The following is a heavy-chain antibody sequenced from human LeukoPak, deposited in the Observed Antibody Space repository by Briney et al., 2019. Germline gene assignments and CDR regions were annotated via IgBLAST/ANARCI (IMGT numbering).Heavy chain of an antibody. Sequence: GGSLRLSCAASGFTFSSYSMNWVRQAPGKGLEWVSSISSSSSYIYYADSVKGRFTISRDNSNNTLYLQMNSLRAEDTAVYYCARGPGSFDYWGQGTLLTVSS. V-gene: IGHV3-21*04. D-gene: IGHD1-26*01. J-gene: IGHJ4*02. CDR3: ARGPGSFDY. CDR1: GFTFSSYS. CDR2: ISSSSSYI.